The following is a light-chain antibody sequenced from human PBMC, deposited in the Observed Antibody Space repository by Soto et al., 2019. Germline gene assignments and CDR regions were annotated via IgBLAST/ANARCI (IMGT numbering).Light chain of an antibody. V-gene: IGKV1-5*03. CDR2: KAS. CDR1: QSISNS. Sequence: DIQMTQSPSTLYASVGDRVTITCRASQSISNSLAWYQQKPGKAPNLLIYKASSLESGVPSRFSGSGSGTEFTLTISSLQPDEFATYYCRQYVSYPVTFGGGTKVEMK. J-gene: IGKJ4*01. CDR3: RQYVSYPVT.